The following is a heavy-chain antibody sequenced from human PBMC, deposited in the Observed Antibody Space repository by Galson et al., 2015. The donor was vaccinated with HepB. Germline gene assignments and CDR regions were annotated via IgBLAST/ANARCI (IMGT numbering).Heavy chain of an antibody. V-gene: IGHV3-53*01. CDR1: GFTVSSNY. D-gene: IGHD6-19*01. CDR3: HSAWLARWGFDP. CDR2: IYSGGST. Sequence: SLRLSCAASGFTVSSNYMSWVRQAPGKGLEWVSVIYSGGSTYYADSVKGRFTISRDNSKNTLYLQMNSLRAEDTAVYYCHSAWLARWGFDPWGQGTLVTVSS. J-gene: IGHJ5*02.